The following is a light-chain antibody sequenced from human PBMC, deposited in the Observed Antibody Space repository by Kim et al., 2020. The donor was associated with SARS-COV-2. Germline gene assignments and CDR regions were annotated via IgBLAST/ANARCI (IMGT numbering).Light chain of an antibody. CDR3: QEYNNWPALS. CDR2: GAS. CDR1: HMVCGK. J-gene: IGKJ4*01. Sequence: SQGERATLSCRASHMVCGKLAWDQQKPGQAPRLLIYGASVRATGIPARFSGSGSGTEFTRTISSLQSEDFAVYYCQEYNNWPALSFGGGTKVDIK. V-gene: IGKV3D-15*01.